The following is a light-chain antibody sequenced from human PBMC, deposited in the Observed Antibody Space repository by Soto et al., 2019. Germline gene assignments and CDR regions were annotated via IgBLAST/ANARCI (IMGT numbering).Light chain of an antibody. J-gene: IGLJ3*02. Sequence: QSVLTQPRSVSGSPGQSVTISCTGTSSDVGGYNYVSWYQQHPGKAPKLMIYDVSKRPSGVPDRFSGSKSGNTASLTISGLQAEDGADYYCCSYAGSYGVFGGGTKLTVL. CDR3: CSYAGSYGV. CDR1: SSDVGGYNY. V-gene: IGLV2-11*01. CDR2: DVS.